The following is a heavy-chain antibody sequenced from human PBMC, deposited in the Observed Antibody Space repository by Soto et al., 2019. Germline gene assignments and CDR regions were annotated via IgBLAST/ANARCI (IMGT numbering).Heavy chain of an antibody. V-gene: IGHV1-69*13. CDR2: IIPISGTA. CDR1: GNNFNTYA. Sequence: WASVKVSCKASGNNFNTYAIRWVRLAPGQGLEWMGGIIPISGTANYAQKFQGRVTITADESTHTAYMSLSSLKSEDTAIYFCAREENSPGPMDVWGQGTTVTVSS. CDR3: AREENSPGPMDV. J-gene: IGHJ6*02.